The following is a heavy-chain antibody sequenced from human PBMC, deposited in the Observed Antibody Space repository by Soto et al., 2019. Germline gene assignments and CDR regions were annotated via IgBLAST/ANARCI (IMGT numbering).Heavy chain of an antibody. CDR1: GFTFSDYY. CDR2: ISSSGDVM. J-gene: IGHJ4*02. D-gene: IGHD3-22*01. V-gene: IGHV3-11*01. CDR3: ARDLGYYDSSGYFDY. Sequence: GWSLRLSCAASGFTFSDYYMSWIRQAPGKGLEWVSYISSSGDVMYYADSVKGRFTISRDNAKNSLYLQMNSLRAEDTAVYYCARDLGYYDSSGYFDYWGQGTLVTVSS.